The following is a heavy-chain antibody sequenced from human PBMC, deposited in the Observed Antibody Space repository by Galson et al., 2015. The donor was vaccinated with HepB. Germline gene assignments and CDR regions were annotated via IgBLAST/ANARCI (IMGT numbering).Heavy chain of an antibody. CDR1: GFTFSSYG. Sequence: SLRLSCAASGFTFSSYGMHWVRQAPGKGLEWVAVISYDGSNKYYADSVKGRFTISRDNSKNTLYLQMNSLRAEDTAVYYCARGARWELLGDAFDIWGQGTMVTVSS. D-gene: IGHD1-26*01. V-gene: IGHV3-30*03. J-gene: IGHJ3*02. CDR2: ISYDGSNK. CDR3: ARGARWELLGDAFDI.